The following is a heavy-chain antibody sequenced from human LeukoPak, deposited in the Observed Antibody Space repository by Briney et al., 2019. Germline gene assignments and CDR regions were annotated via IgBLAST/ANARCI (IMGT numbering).Heavy chain of an antibody. CDR3: ARDPSSSGWYESGYFQH. CDR2: ISYDGSNK. CDR1: GFTFSSYA. V-gene: IGHV3-30*04. Sequence: GGSLRLSCAASGFTFSSYAMHWVRQAPGKGLEWVAVISYDGSNKYYADSVKGRFTISRDNSKNTLYLQMNSLGAEDTAVYYCARDPSSSGWYESGYFQHWGQGTLVTVSS. J-gene: IGHJ1*01. D-gene: IGHD6-19*01.